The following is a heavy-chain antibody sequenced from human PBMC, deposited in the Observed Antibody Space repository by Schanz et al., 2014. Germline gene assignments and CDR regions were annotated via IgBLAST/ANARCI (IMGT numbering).Heavy chain of an antibody. Sequence: QVQLVQSGAEVKKPGASVRVSCKVSGYAFTTYGISWVRQAPGQGPEFMGWISTFRNEDTNSAQGFQGRLTMTTDTATSTAYMELRSLRSDDTAVYYCARDQSPYPNSSDVRYFDYWGQGSLVTVSS. CDR3: ARDQSPYPNSSDVRYFDY. CDR2: ISTFRNEDT. J-gene: IGHJ4*02. CDR1: GYAFTTYG. D-gene: IGHD6-6*01. V-gene: IGHV1-18*01.